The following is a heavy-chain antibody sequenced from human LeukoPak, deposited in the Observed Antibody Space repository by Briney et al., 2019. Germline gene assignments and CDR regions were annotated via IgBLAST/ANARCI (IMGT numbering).Heavy chain of an antibody. J-gene: IGHJ4*02. Sequence: ASVKVSCKASGGTFSSYAISWVRQAPGQGLEWMGGIIPIFGTANYAQKFQCRVTITADESTSTAYMELSSLRSEDTAVYYCARDGDYGDIDYWGQGTLVTVSS. CDR3: ARDGDYGDIDY. CDR2: IIPIFGTA. CDR1: GGTFSSYA. V-gene: IGHV1-69*13. D-gene: IGHD4-17*01.